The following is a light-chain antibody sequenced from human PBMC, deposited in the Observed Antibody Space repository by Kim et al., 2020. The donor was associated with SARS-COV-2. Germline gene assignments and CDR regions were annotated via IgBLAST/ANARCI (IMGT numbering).Light chain of an antibody. CDR2: AAS. J-gene: IGKJ4*01. CDR3: QEYNSVPLT. CDR1: QGISNY. V-gene: IGKV1-27*01. Sequence: ATVGDIVTITCRASQGISNYLAWYQQKPGKVPKLLIYAASTLQSGVPSRFSGSGSGTDFTLTISSLQPEDVATYYSQEYNSVPLTFGGGTKVDIK.